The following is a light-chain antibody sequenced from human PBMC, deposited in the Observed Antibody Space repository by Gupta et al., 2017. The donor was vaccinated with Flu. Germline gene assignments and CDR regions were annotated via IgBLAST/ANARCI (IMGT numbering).Light chain of an antibody. CDR3: QQDNIYPQSS. CDR2: AAS. J-gene: IGKJ2*03. V-gene: IGKV1-9*01. Sequence: DIQLTQSPSFLSASVVDRVTITCRASQGIYSYLAWYQQKPGKPPKLLIYAASTLRSGVPSRFSGSASATEFTLTISSLQAEDFATYYFQQDNIYPQSSFGQETKLDIK. CDR1: QGIYSY.